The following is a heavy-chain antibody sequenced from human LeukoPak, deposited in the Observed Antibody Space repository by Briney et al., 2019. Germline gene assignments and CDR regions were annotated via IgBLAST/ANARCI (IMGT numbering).Heavy chain of an antibody. CDR2: SKYDGSTA. J-gene: IGHJ5*02. Sequence: GGSLRLSCETSGFTLKNYWMSWLRRAPGKGLEWVSRSKYDGSTAMYAESVKGRFTISRDNARGTLYLQMNSLRVNDTAVYYCAKSDWFDPCGRGILVTVSS. V-gene: IGHV3-74*03. CDR3: AKSDWFDP. CDR1: GFTLKNYW.